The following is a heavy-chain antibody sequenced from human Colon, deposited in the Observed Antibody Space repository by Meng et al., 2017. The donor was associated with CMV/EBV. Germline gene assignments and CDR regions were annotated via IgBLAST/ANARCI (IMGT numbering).Heavy chain of an antibody. V-gene: IGHV3-30*02. CDR2: VLYDGSRK. D-gene: IGHD3-10*01. CDR3: VKDQCRG. CDR1: GFTFSDYG. Sequence: QVALVESGGGVVPPGGSLRLFCAASGFTFSDYGMHWLRQAPGKGLEWVAFVLYDGSRKYYGDSVKGRFSISRDNSKNTLYLQMNSLRADDTAVYYCVKDQCRGWGQGTLVTVSS. J-gene: IGHJ4*02.